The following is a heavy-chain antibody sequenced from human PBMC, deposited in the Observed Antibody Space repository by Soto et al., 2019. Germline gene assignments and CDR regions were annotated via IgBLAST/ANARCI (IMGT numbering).Heavy chain of an antibody. V-gene: IGHV1-69*13. Sequence: GASVKVSCKASGGTFSSYAISWVRQAPGQGLEWMGGIIPIFGTANYAQKFQGRVTITADESTSTAYMELSSLISEDTAVYYCARGDVYGDYYYYYYGMDVWGQGTTVTVSS. CDR3: ARGDVYGDYYYYYYGMDV. CDR1: GGTFSSYA. D-gene: IGHD4-17*01. CDR2: IIPIFGTA. J-gene: IGHJ6*02.